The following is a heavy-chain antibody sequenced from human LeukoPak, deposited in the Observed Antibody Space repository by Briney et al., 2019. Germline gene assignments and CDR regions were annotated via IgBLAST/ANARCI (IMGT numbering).Heavy chain of an antibody. CDR2: IYYSGNT. V-gene: IGHV4-59*08. J-gene: IGHJ4*02. CDR3: ARHGSRGYTYGHLFDF. Sequence: SETLSLTCTASGVSISSYYWSWIRQPPGKGLEWIGYIYYSGNTNYNPSLKSRVTISVDTSKNQFSLRLRSVTAADTAVYYCARHGSRGYTYGHLFDFWGRGTLVTVSS. D-gene: IGHD5-18*01. CDR1: GVSISSYY.